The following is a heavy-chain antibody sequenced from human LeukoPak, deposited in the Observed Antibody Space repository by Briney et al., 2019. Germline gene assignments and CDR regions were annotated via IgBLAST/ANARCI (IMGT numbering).Heavy chain of an antibody. CDR3: ARDGPRYYYDSSGYYYVGAFDI. CDR1: GFTFSSYW. Sequence: GGSLRLSCAASGFTFSSYWMSWVRQAPGKGLEWVANIKQDGSEKYYVDSVKGRFTISRDNAKNSLYLQMNRLRAEDTAVYYCARDGPRYYYDSSGYYYVGAFDIWGQGTMVTVSS. CDR2: IKQDGSEK. V-gene: IGHV3-7*01. J-gene: IGHJ3*02. D-gene: IGHD3-22*01.